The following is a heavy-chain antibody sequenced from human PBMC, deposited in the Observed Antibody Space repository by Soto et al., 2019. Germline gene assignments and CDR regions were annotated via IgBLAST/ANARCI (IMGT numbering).Heavy chain of an antibody. J-gene: IGHJ4*02. D-gene: IGHD3-10*01. Sequence: GGSLRLSCAASGFTFSSYWMSWVRQAPGKGLEWVANIKQDGSEKYYVDSVKGRFTISRDNAKNSLYLQMNSLRAEDTAMYYCARDRYASGSYYRDYWGQGTLVTVSS. V-gene: IGHV3-7*05. CDR1: GFTFSSYW. CDR2: IKQDGSEK. CDR3: ARDRYASGSYYRDY.